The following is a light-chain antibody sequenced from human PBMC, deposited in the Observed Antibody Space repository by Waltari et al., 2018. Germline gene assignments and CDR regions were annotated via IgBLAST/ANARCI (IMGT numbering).Light chain of an antibody. Sequence: QPVLTQPPSVSGAPGQRVAISCIGNSSNIGGGFHVNWYQQLPGTAPKVVIYGTTNRPSGVPDRFSGSESGTSASLAITGLQAEDEADYYCQSYDRRLGALVFGGGTKLTV. CDR3: QSYDRRLGALV. CDR2: GTT. V-gene: IGLV1-40*01. J-gene: IGLJ3*02. CDR1: SSNIGGGFH.